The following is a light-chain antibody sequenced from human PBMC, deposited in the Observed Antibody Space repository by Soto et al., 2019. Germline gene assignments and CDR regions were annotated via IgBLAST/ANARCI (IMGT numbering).Light chain of an antibody. J-gene: IGKJ5*01. CDR2: ATS. V-gene: IGKV1-39*01. CDR3: QHSYSTPST. Sequence: DIQMTQSPSSLSASVGDRVTITCRASQSISRYLDWYQQKPGKAPKLLIHATSSLQSGVPSRFSGSGSGTDFTLTISSLQPVDFATYYCQHSYSTPSTVGQGTRLEIK. CDR1: QSISRY.